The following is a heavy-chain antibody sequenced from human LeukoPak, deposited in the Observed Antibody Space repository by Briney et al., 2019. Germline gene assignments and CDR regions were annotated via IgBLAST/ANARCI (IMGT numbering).Heavy chain of an antibody. J-gene: IGHJ4*02. Sequence: GGSLRLFWAASGFTFSSYSMNWVRQAPGKGLEWVSSISSSSSYIYYADSVKGRFTISRDNAKNSLYLQMNSLRAEDTAVYYYTRDGDSSGYYYFDYWGQGTLVTVSS. V-gene: IGHV3-21*01. CDR1: GFTFSSYS. CDR2: ISSSSSYI. D-gene: IGHD3-22*01. CDR3: TRDGDSSGYYYFDY.